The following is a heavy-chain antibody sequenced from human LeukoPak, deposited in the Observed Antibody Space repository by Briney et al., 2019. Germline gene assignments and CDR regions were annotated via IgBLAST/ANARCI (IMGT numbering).Heavy chain of an antibody. J-gene: IGHJ4*02. V-gene: IGHV1-18*01. CDR3: ARGWELLNFDY. Sequence: ASVKVSCKASGYTFTSYGISWVRQAPGQGLEWMGWISAYNGNTNYAQKLQGRVTITRDTSASTAYMELSSLRSEDTAVYYCARGWELLNFDYWGQGTLVTVSS. CDR1: GYTFTSYG. D-gene: IGHD1-26*01. CDR2: ISAYNGNT.